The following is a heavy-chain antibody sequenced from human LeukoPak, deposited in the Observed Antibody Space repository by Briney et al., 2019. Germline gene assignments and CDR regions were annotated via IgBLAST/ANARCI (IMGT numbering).Heavy chain of an antibody. Sequence: GGSLRLSCAVTGFTFSSYVMSWVRQAPGKGLEWVSSISGSGGSTYYADSVKGRFTISRDNSKKTLYLQMNSLRADDTAVYYCAKDFDDLVGATAFDIWGQGTMVTVSS. V-gene: IGHV3-23*01. D-gene: IGHD1-26*01. CDR1: GFTFSSYV. J-gene: IGHJ3*02. CDR3: AKDFDDLVGATAFDI. CDR2: ISGSGGST.